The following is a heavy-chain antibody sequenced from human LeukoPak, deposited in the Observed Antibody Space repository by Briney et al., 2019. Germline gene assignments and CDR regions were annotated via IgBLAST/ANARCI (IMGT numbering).Heavy chain of an antibody. D-gene: IGHD6-19*01. CDR3: AQGGSSGYYLFDY. CDR2: STGSGDTT. J-gene: IGHJ4*02. V-gene: IGHV3-23*01. Sequence: VGALRLSCAASGFTFNNYAMSWVRQAPGKGLEWVLSSTGSGDTTYYADFVKGRFTISRDNSKNTLYLQMNSLRAEDTAVYYCAQGGSSGYYLFDYWGQGTLVTVSS. CDR1: GFTFNNYA.